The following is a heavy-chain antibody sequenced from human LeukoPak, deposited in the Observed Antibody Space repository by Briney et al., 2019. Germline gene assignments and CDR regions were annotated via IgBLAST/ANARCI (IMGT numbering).Heavy chain of an antibody. D-gene: IGHD3-3*01. J-gene: IGHJ4*02. CDR3: ARDPAKFWSGHDY. CDR1: GFTFSSYA. V-gene: IGHV3-23*01. CDR2: ISGSGDST. Sequence: GGSLRLSCAASGFTFSSYAMSWVRQAPGKGLEWVSAISGSGDSTYYADSVKGRFTISRDNSKNTLYVQMNSLRAEDTAVYYCARDPAKFWSGHDYWGQGTLVTVSS.